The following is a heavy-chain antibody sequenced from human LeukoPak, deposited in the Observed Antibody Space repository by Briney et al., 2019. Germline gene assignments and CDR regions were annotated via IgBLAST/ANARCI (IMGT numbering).Heavy chain of an antibody. V-gene: IGHV3-23*01. J-gene: IGHJ6*03. CDR1: GFTFSSYD. D-gene: IGHD5/OR15-5a*01. Sequence: GGSLRLSCAVSGFTFSSYDMSWVRQAPGKGLEWVSGISGSGGSTYYADSVKGRFTISRDNSKNTLYLQMNSLRAEDTAVYYCARDSSSTINYYYYYYMDVWGKGTTVTISS. CDR2: ISGSGGST. CDR3: ARDSSSTINYYYYYYMDV.